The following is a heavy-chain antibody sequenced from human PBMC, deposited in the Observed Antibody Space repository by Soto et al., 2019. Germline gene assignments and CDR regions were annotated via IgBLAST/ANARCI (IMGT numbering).Heavy chain of an antibody. J-gene: IGHJ5*02. Sequence: PSETLSLTCTVSGGSISSYYWSWIRQPPGKGLEWIGYIYYSGSTNYNPSLKSRVTISVDTSKNQSSLKLSSVTAADTAVYYCAGELYYDILTGYVSGGWFDPWGQGTLVTVSS. D-gene: IGHD3-9*01. CDR1: GGSISSYY. CDR3: AGELYYDILTGYVSGGWFDP. V-gene: IGHV4-59*01. CDR2: IYYSGST.